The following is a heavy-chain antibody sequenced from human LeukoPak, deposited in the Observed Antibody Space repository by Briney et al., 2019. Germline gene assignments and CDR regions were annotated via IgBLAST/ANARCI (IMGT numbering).Heavy chain of an antibody. D-gene: IGHD3-22*01. Sequence: PSETLSLTCTVPGGSISPYYWSWIRLPPGKGLEWIGYIYYSGSTNYNPSLKSRVTMSVDTSKNQFSLRLSSVTAADTAVYYCARHDSTGYYHWGQGTLVTVSS. CDR1: GGSISPYY. CDR2: IYYSGST. V-gene: IGHV4-59*01. J-gene: IGHJ5*02. CDR3: ARHDSTGYYH.